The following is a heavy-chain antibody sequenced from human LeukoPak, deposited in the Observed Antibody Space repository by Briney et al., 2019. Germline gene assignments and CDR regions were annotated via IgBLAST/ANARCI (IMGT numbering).Heavy chain of an antibody. CDR3: ANPPYYYDSSDYSKRGVFDI. D-gene: IGHD3-22*01. J-gene: IGHJ3*02. CDR1: GFTFRSYA. Sequence: SGGSLRLSCAASGFTFRSYAMSWVRQAPGKGLEWVSGIVGCGDRTYYADSVKGRFTISRDNSKKTVYLQMNSLRAEDTAVYYCANPPYYYDSSDYSKRGVFDIWGQGTMVTVSS. V-gene: IGHV3-23*01. CDR2: IVGCGDRT.